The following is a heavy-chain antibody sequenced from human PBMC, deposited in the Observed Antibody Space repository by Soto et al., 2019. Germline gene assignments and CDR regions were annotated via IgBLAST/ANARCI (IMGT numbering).Heavy chain of an antibody. J-gene: IGHJ4*02. V-gene: IGHV4-38-2*01. CDR2: IYHSGDT. Sequence: QVQLQESGPGLVKPSETLSLTCAVSGYSLTSGYYCGWIRQPPGKGLEWIGSIYHSGDTYYNPSLTSRVTISVDTSKNHFSLKLTSVTAADTAVYYCARARIVVAGTIVDYLGQGTLVTVSS. CDR1: GYSLTSGYY. CDR3: ARARIVVAGTIVDY. D-gene: IGHD6-19*01.